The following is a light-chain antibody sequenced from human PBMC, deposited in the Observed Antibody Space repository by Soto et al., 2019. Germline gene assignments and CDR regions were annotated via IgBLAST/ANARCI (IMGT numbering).Light chain of an antibody. J-gene: IGKJ2*01. CDR2: DAS. CDR1: QDIRNC. V-gene: IGKV1-33*01. Sequence: DIQMTQSPSSLSASVGDRVTITCQASQDIRNCLNWYQQKPGKAPKLLIYDASNLETGVPSRFSGSGSGTDFTFTISSLQPEDIATYYCQQYDNLRYTFGQGTKLEIK. CDR3: QQYDNLRYT.